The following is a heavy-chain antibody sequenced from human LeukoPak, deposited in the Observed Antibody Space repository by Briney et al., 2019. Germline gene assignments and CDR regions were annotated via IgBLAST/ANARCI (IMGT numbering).Heavy chain of an antibody. Sequence: GGSLRLSCAASGFTFSSYSMNWVRQAPGKGLEWVSSISSSSSYIYYADSVKGRFTISRDNAKNSPYLQMNSLRAEDTAVYYCAREAGWDNYYGSGSYLVRYYYMDVWGKGTTVTVSS. CDR1: GFTFSSYS. J-gene: IGHJ6*03. D-gene: IGHD3-10*01. CDR3: AREAGWDNYYGSGSYLVRYYYMDV. CDR2: ISSSSSYI. V-gene: IGHV3-21*01.